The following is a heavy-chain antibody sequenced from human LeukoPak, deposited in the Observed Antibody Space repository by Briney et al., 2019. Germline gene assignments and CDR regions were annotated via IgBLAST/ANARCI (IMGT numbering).Heavy chain of an antibody. J-gene: IGHJ5*02. V-gene: IGHV4-59*01. CDR2: PFYSGNV. CDR3: AKGGPEASAGLSWFDP. D-gene: IGHD1-14*01. CDR1: GGSITFYY. Sequence: SETLSLTCTVSGGSITFYYWHWMRQPPGKGLEWIGHPFYSGNVKYNPALESRVTISVDRSKNQISLNLNYVTAADTAVYYCAKGGPEASAGLSWFDPWGQGTLVTVSS.